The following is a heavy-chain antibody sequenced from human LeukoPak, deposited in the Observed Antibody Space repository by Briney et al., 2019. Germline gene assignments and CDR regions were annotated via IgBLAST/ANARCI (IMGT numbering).Heavy chain of an antibody. D-gene: IGHD6-13*01. CDR3: ARGVGSSWYYGFDY. J-gene: IGHJ4*02. CDR1: GYTFTGYY. CDR2: IIPIFGTA. Sequence: SVKVSCKASGYTFTGYYMHWVRQAPGQGLVWMGGIIPIFGTANYAQKFQGRVTITADKSTSTAYMELSSLRSEDTAVYYCARGVGSSWYYGFDYWGQGTLVTVSS. V-gene: IGHV1-69*06.